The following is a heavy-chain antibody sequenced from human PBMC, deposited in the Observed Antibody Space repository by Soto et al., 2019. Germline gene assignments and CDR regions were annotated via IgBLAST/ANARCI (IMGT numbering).Heavy chain of an antibody. V-gene: IGHV3-33*08. CDR2: LWYDGSGA. J-gene: IGHJ4*02. D-gene: IGHD3-3*01. CDR3: ARDSVRFLEHFSKDYFDY. CDR1: GFTFSDYG. Sequence: QVHLVESGGGVVQPGGSLRLSCAGSGFTFSDYGMHWVRQAPGKGLEWVAVLWYDGSGAYYTDSVRGRFTISRVNSKNTLYLQMNSLRDEDTGVYYCARDSVRFLEHFSKDYFDYWGQGTRVTVSS.